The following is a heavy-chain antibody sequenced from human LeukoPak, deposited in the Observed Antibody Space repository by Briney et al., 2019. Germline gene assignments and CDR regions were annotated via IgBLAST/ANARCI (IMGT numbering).Heavy chain of an antibody. CDR3: ASEVAAAGYYYYYMDV. Sequence: SVKVSFKASGYTFTSYYMHWVRQAPGQGLAWMGIINPSGGSTSYAQKFQGRVTMTRDMSTSTVYMELSSLRSEDTAVYYCASEVAAAGYYYYYMDVWGKGTTVTVSS. CDR2: INPSGGST. J-gene: IGHJ6*03. CDR1: GYTFTSYY. V-gene: IGHV1-46*01. D-gene: IGHD6-13*01.